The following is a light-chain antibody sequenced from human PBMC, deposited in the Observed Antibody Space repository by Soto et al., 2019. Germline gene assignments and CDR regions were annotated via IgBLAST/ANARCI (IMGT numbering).Light chain of an antibody. Sequence: QSALTQPASVSGSPGQSITLSCTGTSSDVGGYNYVSWYQQHPGKAPRLTIYEASNRTSGVSNRFAGAKSGNTASLTISGLQAEDEADYYCNSYASSGTLVFGTGTKVTVL. CDR1: SSDVGGYNY. CDR3: NSYASSGTLV. V-gene: IGLV2-14*01. J-gene: IGLJ1*01. CDR2: EAS.